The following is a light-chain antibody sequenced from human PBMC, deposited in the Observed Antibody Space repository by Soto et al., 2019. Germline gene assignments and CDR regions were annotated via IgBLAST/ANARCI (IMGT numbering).Light chain of an antibody. J-gene: IGKJ5*01. Sequence: DIEMTQSPPILSVSPGEGATLSCRASQRISTNLAWYHHIPGQAPRLLIVSSSRRPTDVPARFSGSGSGTDFTLTISSLQSEDSAVYYCQQYGSSPGTFGQGTRLEIK. CDR3: QQYGSSPGT. CDR1: QRISTN. V-gene: IGKV3-15*01. CDR2: SSS.